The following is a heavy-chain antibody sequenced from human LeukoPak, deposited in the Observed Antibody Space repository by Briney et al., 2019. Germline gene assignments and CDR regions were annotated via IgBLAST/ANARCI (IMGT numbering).Heavy chain of an antibody. CDR3: ARETAPRGIRGLMIGDFDC. Sequence: SETLSLTCTVSGGSISSGNYYWGWIRQSPGKGLEWIGSIYYSGNTHYNLSLKSRVSISLDTSKNQFSLKLSSVTAADTAVYYCARETAPRGIRGLMIGDFDCWGQGTLVTVSS. CDR1: GGSISSGNYY. J-gene: IGHJ4*02. V-gene: IGHV4-39*07. CDR2: IYYSGNT. D-gene: IGHD3-10*01.